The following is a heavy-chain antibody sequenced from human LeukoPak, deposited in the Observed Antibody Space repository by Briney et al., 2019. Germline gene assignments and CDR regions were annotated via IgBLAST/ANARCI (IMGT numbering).Heavy chain of an antibody. D-gene: IGHD4-11*01. CDR1: GFTFSSYA. V-gene: IGHV3-23*01. CDR3: AKDHDYSNLYYFDY. CDR2: ISGSGGST. Sequence: GGSLRLSCAASGFTFSSYAMSWVRQAPGKGLEWVSAISGSGGSTYYADSVKGRFTISRDNSKNTLYLQMNSQRAEDTAVYYCAKDHDYSNLYYFDYWGQGTLVTVSS. J-gene: IGHJ4*02.